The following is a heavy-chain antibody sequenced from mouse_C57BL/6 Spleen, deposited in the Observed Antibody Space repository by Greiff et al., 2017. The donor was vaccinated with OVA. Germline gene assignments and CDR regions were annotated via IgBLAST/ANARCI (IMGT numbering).Heavy chain of an antibody. Sequence: EVMLVESGGGLVQPGGSLSLSCAASGFTFTDYYMSWVRQPPGKALEWLGFIRNKANGYTTEYSASVKGRFTISRDKSQSILYLQMNALRAEDSATDYCARSRLGPYAMDYWGQGTSVTVSS. D-gene: IGHD4-1*01. CDR1: GFTFTDYY. CDR2: IRNKANGYTT. CDR3: ARSRLGPYAMDY. V-gene: IGHV7-3*01. J-gene: IGHJ4*01.